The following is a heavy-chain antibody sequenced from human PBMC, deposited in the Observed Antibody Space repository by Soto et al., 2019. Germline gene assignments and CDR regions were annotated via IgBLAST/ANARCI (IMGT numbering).Heavy chain of an antibody. J-gene: IGHJ5*02. CDR1: GYTFTSYG. V-gene: IGHV1-18*01. CDR2: SSAYNGNT. Sequence: QVQLVQSGAEVKKPGASVKVSCKASGYTFTSYGIRWVRQAPGQGLEWMGWSSAYNGNTNYAQKLQGRVPMTTNTSTSTDYMELRRLRADDTAVYYCARAVIAEIGWFDPRGQGTLVTVSS. D-gene: IGHD6-13*01. CDR3: ARAVIAEIGWFDP.